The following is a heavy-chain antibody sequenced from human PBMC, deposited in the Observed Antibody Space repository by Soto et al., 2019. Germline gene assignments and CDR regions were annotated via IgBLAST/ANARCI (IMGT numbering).Heavy chain of an antibody. Sequence: QVQLVQSGAEVKKPGASVKVSCKTSGYPFISYGISWVRQAPGQGLEWMGRISAYNGNTNYAQRLQGRVTMTTDTSASTAYMDLRSLRSDDTAVYFCARGQVEGTAMGTYYYYYMDVWGEGTTVTVSS. CDR3: ARGQVEGTAMGTYYYYYMDV. CDR2: ISAYNGNT. D-gene: IGHD5-18*01. J-gene: IGHJ6*03. CDR1: GYPFISYG. V-gene: IGHV1-18*01.